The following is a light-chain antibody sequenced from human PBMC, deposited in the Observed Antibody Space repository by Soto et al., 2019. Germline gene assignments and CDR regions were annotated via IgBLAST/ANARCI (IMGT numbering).Light chain of an antibody. Sequence: EIVLTQSPGTLSLSPGERATLSYRVSQSVSSSYLAWYQQKPGQAPRLLIYGASSRATGIPDRFSGSGSGTDFTLTISRLEPEDFAVYYCQLYSTSLFTFAQGTRLEIK. CDR2: GAS. J-gene: IGKJ5*01. CDR1: QSVSSSY. V-gene: IGKV3-20*01. CDR3: QLYSTSLFT.